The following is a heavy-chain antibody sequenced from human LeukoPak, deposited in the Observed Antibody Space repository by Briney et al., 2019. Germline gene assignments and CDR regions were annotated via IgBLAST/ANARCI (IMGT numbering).Heavy chain of an antibody. J-gene: IGHJ4*02. CDR3: ARLGYCGSTSCYTGKY. D-gene: IGHD2-2*02. V-gene: IGHV4-38-2*01. Sequence: PSETLSLTCAVPGYSISSGYYWGWIRQPPGKGLEWIGSIYHSGSTYYNPSLKSRVTISVDTSKNQFSLKLSSVTAADTAVYYCARLGYCGSTSCYTGKYWGQGTLVTVSS. CDR1: GYSISSGYY. CDR2: IYHSGST.